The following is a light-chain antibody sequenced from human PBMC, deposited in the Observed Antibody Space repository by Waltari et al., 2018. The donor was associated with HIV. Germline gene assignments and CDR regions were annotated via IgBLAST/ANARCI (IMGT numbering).Light chain of an antibody. V-gene: IGLV1-51*01. CDR3: GTWDSNLSVVL. CDR1: DSDIGNNY. J-gene: IGLJ2*01. Sequence: SVLTQPPSLSAAPGQKVTISCYGSDSDIGNNYVSWYQQLPETAPKLLIHENNKRPSGIPDRLSGSKSGTSATLAITGLQTGDEADYFCGTWDSNLSVVLFGGGTKLTVL. CDR2: ENN.